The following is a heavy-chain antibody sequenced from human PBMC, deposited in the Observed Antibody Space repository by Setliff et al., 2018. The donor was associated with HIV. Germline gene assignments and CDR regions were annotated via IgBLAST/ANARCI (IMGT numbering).Heavy chain of an antibody. V-gene: IGHV4-39*01. CDR1: GASISSSTDY. CDR3: ARLRYGSGIPLDV. J-gene: IGHJ6*04. CDR2: RYYSGST. D-gene: IGHD3-10*01. Sequence: SETLSLTCTLSGASISSSTDYWGWIRQSPGKGLEWIGSRYYSGSTYQNPSLKSRVTIPVDTSKNQFSLELSSVTAADTAVYYCARLRYGSGIPLDVWGTGISVTVSS.